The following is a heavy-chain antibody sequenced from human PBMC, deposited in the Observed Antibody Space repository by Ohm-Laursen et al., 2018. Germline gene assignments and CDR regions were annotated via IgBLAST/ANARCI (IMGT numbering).Heavy chain of an antibody. CDR1: GFTFSSYW. Sequence: GSLRLSCAASGFTFSSYWMHWVRQAPGKGLVWVSRINSYGSSTTYADSVKGRFTISRDNAKNTLYLQMNSLRAEDTALYYCAKDLKPQFRWYFDLWGRGTLVTVSS. V-gene: IGHV3-74*01. CDR3: AKDLKPQFRWYFDL. D-gene: IGHD5-24*01. CDR2: INSYGSST. J-gene: IGHJ2*01.